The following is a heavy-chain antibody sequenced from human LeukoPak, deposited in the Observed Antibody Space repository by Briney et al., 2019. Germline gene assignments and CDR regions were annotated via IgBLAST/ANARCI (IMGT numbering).Heavy chain of an antibody. CDR2: IYSSGST. V-gene: IGHV4-4*07. CDR3: ARVCADYYGSGSHYKVWFDP. D-gene: IGHD3-10*01. J-gene: IGHJ5*02. CDR1: GGSISSYY. Sequence: KSSETLSLTCTVSGGSISSYYCSWIRQPAGKGLEWIGRIYSSGSTNYNPSLKSRVTMSVDTSKNQFSLKLSSVTAADTAVYYCARVCADYYGSGSHYKVWFDPWGQGTLVTVSS.